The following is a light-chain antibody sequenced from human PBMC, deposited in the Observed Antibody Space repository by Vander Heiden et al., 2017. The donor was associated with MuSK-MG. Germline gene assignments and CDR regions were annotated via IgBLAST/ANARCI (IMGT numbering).Light chain of an antibody. V-gene: IGKV3-20*01. CDR1: QTVGSTY. CDR2: STS. CDR3: QEDGGSPQL. Sequence: IVLTQSPGTLSLSQGESATLSCRTSQTVGSTYLAWYQQKPGQAPRLLIYSTSTRATGVPNRFSGSGSGTEFTLTISRLEPEDFGVYYCQEDGGSPQLFGPGTKVDV. J-gene: IGKJ3*01.